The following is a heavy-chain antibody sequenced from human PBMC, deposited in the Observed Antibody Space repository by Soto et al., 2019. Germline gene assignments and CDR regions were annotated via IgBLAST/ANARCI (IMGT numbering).Heavy chain of an antibody. D-gene: IGHD2-21*01. V-gene: IGHV3-48*03. Sequence: GGSLRLSCVASGFTFSDYEMNWVRQAPGKGLGWVSYIDSSGSGIYYADSMKGRFTTFRDNAKNSLYLQMNSLRGEDTAVYYCAREELNCGGDCFVYWGQGTPVTVSS. CDR1: GFTFSDYE. J-gene: IGHJ4*02. CDR3: AREELNCGGDCFVY. CDR2: IDSSGSGI.